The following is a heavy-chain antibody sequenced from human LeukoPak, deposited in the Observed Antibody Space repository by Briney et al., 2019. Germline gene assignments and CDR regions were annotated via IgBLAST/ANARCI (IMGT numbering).Heavy chain of an antibody. J-gene: IGHJ4*02. CDR3: ATSPPGGHDYGDYSPLPPDY. V-gene: IGHV1-3*01. Sequence: ASVKVSCKASGYTFTSYAMHWVRQAPGQRLEWMGWINAGNGNTKYSQKFQGRVTITRDTSASTAYMELSSLRSEDTAVYYCATSPPGGHDYGDYSPLPPDYWGQGTLVTVSS. D-gene: IGHD4-17*01. CDR1: GYTFTSYA. CDR2: INAGNGNT.